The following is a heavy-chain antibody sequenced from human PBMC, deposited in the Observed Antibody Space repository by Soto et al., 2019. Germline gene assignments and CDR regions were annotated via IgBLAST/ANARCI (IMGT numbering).Heavy chain of an antibody. CDR2: IYHSGST. CDR3: ARALDDYGDYYFDY. CDR1: GGSISSGGYS. V-gene: IGHV4-30-2*01. D-gene: IGHD4-17*01. Sequence: PSETLSLTCAVSGGSISSGGYSWSWIRQPPGKGLEWIGYIYHSGSTYYNPSLKSRVTISVDRSKNQFSLKLSSVTAADTAVYYCARALDDYGDYYFDYWGQGTLVTVSS. J-gene: IGHJ4*02.